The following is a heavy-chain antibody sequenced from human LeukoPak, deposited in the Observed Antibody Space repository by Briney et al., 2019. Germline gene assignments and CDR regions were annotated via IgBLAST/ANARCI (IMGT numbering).Heavy chain of an antibody. Sequence: GGALLISCKGSGYHFTSYWISWVRQMPGEGLEGMGRIDPSDSYTNYSPSCQGHVTISADKSISTAYLQWSSLKASDTAMYYCARRGYSYLPLDYWGQGTLVTVSS. V-gene: IGHV5-10-1*01. CDR2: IDPSDSYT. J-gene: IGHJ4*02. CDR1: GYHFTSYW. D-gene: IGHD5-18*01. CDR3: ARRGYSYLPLDY.